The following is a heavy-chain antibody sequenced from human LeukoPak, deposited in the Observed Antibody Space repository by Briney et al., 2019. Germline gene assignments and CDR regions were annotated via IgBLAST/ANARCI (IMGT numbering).Heavy chain of an antibody. CDR1: GGSLSSSSYY. Sequence: SETLSLTCNVSGGSLSSSSYYWGWIRQPPGRGLEWIGNIYETGSTNYNPSLKSRVTISVDTSKNQFSLKLSSVTAADTAVYYCVRPDDNSFDFWGQGTMVTVSS. V-gene: IGHV4-39*01. CDR3: VRPDDNSFDF. D-gene: IGHD3-9*01. J-gene: IGHJ3*01. CDR2: IYETGST.